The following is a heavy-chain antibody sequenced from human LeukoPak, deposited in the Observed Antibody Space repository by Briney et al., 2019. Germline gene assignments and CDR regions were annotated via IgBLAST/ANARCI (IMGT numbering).Heavy chain of an antibody. J-gene: IGHJ6*03. CDR1: GFTFDDYG. V-gene: IGHV3-20*04. Sequence: TGGSLRLSCAASGFTFDDYGMSWVRQAPGKGLEWVSGINWNGGSTGYADSVKGRFTISRDNAKNSLYLQMNSLRAEDTALYYCARQGGDITGTTPYYYYYYMDVWGKGTTVTVSS. D-gene: IGHD1-7*01. CDR3: ARQGGDITGTTPYYYYYYMDV. CDR2: INWNGGST.